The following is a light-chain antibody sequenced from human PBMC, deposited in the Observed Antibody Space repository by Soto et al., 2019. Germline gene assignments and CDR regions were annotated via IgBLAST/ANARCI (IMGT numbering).Light chain of an antibody. V-gene: IGKV1-39*01. J-gene: IGKJ3*01. Sequence: DIQMTQSPSSLSASVGDRVTITCRASQTLIRYLNWYQQKVGRAPKLLIYAPSSLQGGVPSTFRGSGSVTEFTLTNSSLQPEDFATDYYQHSYSTLFSFGPGTKVEIK. CDR3: QHSYSTLFS. CDR2: APS. CDR1: QTLIRY.